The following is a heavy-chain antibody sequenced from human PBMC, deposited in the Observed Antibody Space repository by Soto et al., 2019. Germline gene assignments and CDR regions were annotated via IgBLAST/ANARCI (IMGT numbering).Heavy chain of an antibody. D-gene: IGHD6-13*01. CDR3: ARDMSGGSSWYEFDS. CDR2: VYHTGTT. V-gene: IGHV4-59*01. CDR1: GDSIGSSY. Sequence: SETLSLTCTVSGDSIGSSYWSWVRQPPGRGLEWIGYVYHTGTTNSNPSLKSRVTISADTSKNLFSLTLISVTPADTAVYFCARDMSGGSSWYEFDSWGPGTLVTVAS. J-gene: IGHJ4*02.